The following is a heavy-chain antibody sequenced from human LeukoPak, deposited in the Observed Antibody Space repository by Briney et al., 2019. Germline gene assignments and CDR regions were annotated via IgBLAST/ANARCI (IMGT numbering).Heavy chain of an antibody. CDR2: ISGSGGST. D-gene: IGHD2-2*02. CDR1: GFTFSSYA. J-gene: IGHJ6*02. V-gene: IGHV3-23*01. Sequence: GGSLRLSCAASGFTFSSYAMSWVRQAPGKGLEWVSAISGSGGSTYYADSVKGRFTISRDNSKNTLCLQMNSLRAEDTAVYYCAKDLRDCSSTSCYTNYYYGMDVWGQGTTVTVSS. CDR3: AKDLRDCSSTSCYTNYYYGMDV.